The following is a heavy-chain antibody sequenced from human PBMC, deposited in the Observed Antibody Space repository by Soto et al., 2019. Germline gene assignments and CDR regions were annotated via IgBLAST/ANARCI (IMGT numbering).Heavy chain of an antibody. CDR1: GFTFSNYE. Sequence: EVQLVESGGGLVQPGGSLRLSCAASGFTFSNYEINWVRQAPGKGLEWVSFISISGGTILYADSVKGRFIMSRDNANNSVYLQMNSLRAEDTAVYYCARDTNGVEDFYYWGQGTLVTVS. CDR2: ISISGGTI. D-gene: IGHD3-3*01. V-gene: IGHV3-48*03. CDR3: ARDTNGVEDFYY. J-gene: IGHJ4*02.